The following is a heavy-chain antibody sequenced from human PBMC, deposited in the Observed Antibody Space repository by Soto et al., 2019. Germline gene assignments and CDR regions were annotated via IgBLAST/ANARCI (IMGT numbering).Heavy chain of an antibody. V-gene: IGHV3-48*02. J-gene: IGHJ3*02. Sequence: PGGSLRLSCAASGFPFSSYNMNWVRQAPGKGLEWVSFISTSGTTIYYADSVKGRFTISRDNAKNSLYLQMNSLRDEDTAVYFCARNPDYSSGWRRASAFDIWGQGTMVTVSS. CDR1: GFPFSSYN. CDR2: ISTSGTTI. D-gene: IGHD6-19*01. CDR3: ARNPDYSSGWRRASAFDI.